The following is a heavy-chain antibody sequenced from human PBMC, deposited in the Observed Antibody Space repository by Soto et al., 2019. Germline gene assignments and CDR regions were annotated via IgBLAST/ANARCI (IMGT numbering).Heavy chain of an antibody. D-gene: IGHD6-19*01. Sequence: PAETLSLTCAVYGVSFSGYYWSWIRQPPGKGLEWIGEINHSGSSNYNPSLKSRVTISVDTSKNQFSLKLRLVTVADTAVYYCARDGTPAEAGRGYGMDVWGQGTTVTVSS. CDR3: ARDGTPAEAGRGYGMDV. J-gene: IGHJ6*02. CDR1: GVSFSGYY. V-gene: IGHV4-34*01. CDR2: INHSGSS.